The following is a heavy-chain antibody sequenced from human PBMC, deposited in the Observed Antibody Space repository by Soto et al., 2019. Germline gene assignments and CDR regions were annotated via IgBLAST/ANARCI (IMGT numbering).Heavy chain of an antibody. CDR2: VSGDGSST. CDR1: GFTFSSSW. Sequence: GGSLRLSCAASGFTFSSSWMHWVRQAPGKGLVWVSRVSGDGSSTNYADSVKGRFTISRDNAKNSLSLQMNSLRDEDTAVYFCVRDSGWAFHISCPATIATVS. CDR3: VRDSGWAFHI. J-gene: IGHJ3*02. V-gene: IGHV3-74*01. D-gene: IGHD6-19*01.